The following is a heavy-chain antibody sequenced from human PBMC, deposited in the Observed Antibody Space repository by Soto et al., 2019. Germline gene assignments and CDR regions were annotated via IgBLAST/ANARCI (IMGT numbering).Heavy chain of an antibody. V-gene: IGHV1-69*12. D-gene: IGHD3-22*01. J-gene: IGHJ6*02. CDR1: GGTFSSYA. CDR3: ARADYYDSSGYYYCYYGMDV. CDR2: IIPIFGTA. Sequence: QVQLVQSGAEVKKPGSSVKVSCKASGGTFSSYAISWVRQAPGQGLEWMGGIIPIFGTANYAQKFQGRVTITADESTSTAYMELSSLRSEDTAVYYCARADYYDSSGYYYCYYGMDVWGQGTTVTVSS.